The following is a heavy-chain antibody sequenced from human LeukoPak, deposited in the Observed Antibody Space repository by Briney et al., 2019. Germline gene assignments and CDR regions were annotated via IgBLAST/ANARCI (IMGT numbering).Heavy chain of an antibody. Sequence: GRSLSLSCAASGFTFNGYGMHWVRQAPGKGLEWVSAISGRDGSTYYADSVKGRLTISRDNSKNTLYLQMKSLRAEDTAVYYCARGVRVSFDIWGQGTMVTVSS. J-gene: IGHJ3*02. V-gene: IGHV3-23*01. CDR1: GFTFNGYG. CDR3: ARGVRVSFDI. D-gene: IGHD6-13*01. CDR2: ISGRDGST.